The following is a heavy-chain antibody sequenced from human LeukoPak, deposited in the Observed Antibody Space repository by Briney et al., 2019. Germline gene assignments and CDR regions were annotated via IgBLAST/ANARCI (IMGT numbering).Heavy chain of an antibody. CDR3: ARDLGIAGTTHAFDI. V-gene: IGHV3-53*01. J-gene: IGHJ3*02. D-gene: IGHD1-14*01. Sequence: GGSLRLSCAASGFTVSRNYMSWVRQAPGRGRECHSVIYGGGPTYYADSVKGRFTISRDTSKNTLYLQMNSLRAEDTAVYFCARDLGIAGTTHAFDIWGQGTMVTVSS. CDR2: IYGGGPT. CDR1: GFTVSRNY.